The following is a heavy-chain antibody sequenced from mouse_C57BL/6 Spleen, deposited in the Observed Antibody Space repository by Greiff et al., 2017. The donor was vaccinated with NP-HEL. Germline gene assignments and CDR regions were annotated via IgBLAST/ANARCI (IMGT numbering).Heavy chain of an antibody. Sequence: EVKLMESGGGLVKPGGSLKLSCAASGFTFSDYGMPWVRQAPEKGLEWVAYISSGSSTIYYADTVKGRFTISRDNAKNTLFLQMTSLRSEDTAMYYCASWFAYWGQGTLVTVSA. J-gene: IGHJ3*01. CDR2: ISSGSSTI. CDR1: GFTFSDYG. V-gene: IGHV5-17*01. CDR3: ASWFAY.